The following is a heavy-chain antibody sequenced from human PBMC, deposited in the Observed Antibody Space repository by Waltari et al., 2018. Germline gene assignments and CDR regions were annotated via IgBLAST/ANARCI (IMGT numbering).Heavy chain of an antibody. CDR2: MNPYNDNT. D-gene: IGHD7-27*01. J-gene: IGHJ4*02. CDR3: ATRIELTWGGFDH. CDR1: GYAFTDYD. Sequence: QVQLVQSGAELRKPGASVKVSCKASGYAFTDYDISWVRQATGQGLQWMGWMNPYNDNTGYSQNFQGRVAMTANTSISTVYMELSSLRPEDTAVYFCATRIELTWGGFDHWGQGTLVTVSS. V-gene: IGHV1-8*01.